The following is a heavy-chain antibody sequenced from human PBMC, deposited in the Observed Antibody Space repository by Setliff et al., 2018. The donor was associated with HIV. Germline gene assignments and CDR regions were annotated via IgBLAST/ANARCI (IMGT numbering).Heavy chain of an antibody. CDR1: GGSVNGFY. CDR3: ATLVHSGGNFLAY. Sequence: SETLSLTCTVSGGSVNGFYCNWRRQPPGKGPEWIGYIHSSGSTIYNPSLKSRITISLDTSKEQFSLELSSATAADTAVYYCATLVHSGGNFLAYWGQGSLVTVSS. V-gene: IGHV4-4*09. J-gene: IGHJ4*02. CDR2: IHSSGST. D-gene: IGHD2-21*02.